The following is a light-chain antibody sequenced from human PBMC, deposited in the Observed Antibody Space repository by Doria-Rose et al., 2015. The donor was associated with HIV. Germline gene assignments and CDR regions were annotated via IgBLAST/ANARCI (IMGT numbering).Light chain of an antibody. CDR3: QRYGRSRGG. CDR2: DGS. J-gene: IGKJ5*01. Sequence: TQSPGTLSLSPGDRATLSCRASQSFSSTYLAWYQQKPGQAPSLLIYDGSTRATGIPDRFSASGSGTDFTLTISRREPEDVAVYSSQRYGRSRGGFGQGAGREMK. CDR1: QSFSSTY. V-gene: IGKV3-20*01.